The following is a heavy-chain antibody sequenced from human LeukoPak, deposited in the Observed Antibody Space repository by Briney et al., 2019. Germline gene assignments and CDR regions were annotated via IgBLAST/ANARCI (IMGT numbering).Heavy chain of an antibody. V-gene: IGHV3-48*01. J-gene: IGHJ3*02. CDR2: ISRSTSSI. CDR1: GFTFSNYA. D-gene: IGHD3-22*01. CDR3: ARERGYYYDRDASDI. Sequence: SGGSLRLSCAASGFTFSNYAMNWVRQAPGKGLEWVSHISRSTSSIYYTDSVKGRFTISRDNAKNSLYLQMNSLRAEDTAVYYCARERGYYYDRDASDIWGQGTMVTVSS.